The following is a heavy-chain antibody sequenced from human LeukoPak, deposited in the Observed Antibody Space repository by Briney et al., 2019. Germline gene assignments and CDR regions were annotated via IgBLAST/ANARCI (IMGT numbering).Heavy chain of an antibody. V-gene: IGHV3-23*01. CDR2: INVNGDIT. J-gene: IGHJ4*02. CDR3: ARETERLLYY. D-gene: IGHD2-15*01. CDR1: GFTFSTYA. Sequence: SGGSLRLSCAASGFTFSTYAMSWVRQAPGKGLEWVSAINVNGDITYYADSVKGRFTISRDNSKNTLYLQMNSLRAEDTAVYYCARETERLLYYWGQGTLVTVSS.